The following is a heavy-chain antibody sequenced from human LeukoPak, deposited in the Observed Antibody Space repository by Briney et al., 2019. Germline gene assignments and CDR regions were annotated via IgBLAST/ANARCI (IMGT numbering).Heavy chain of an antibody. CDR2: ISSSGSTI. J-gene: IGHJ3*02. Sequence: GGSLRLSCAASGFTVSSNYMSWVRQAPGKGLEWVSYISSSGSTIYYADSVKGRFTISRDNAKNSLYLQMNSLRAEDTAVYYCASSSGWRPHDAFDIWGQGTMVTVSS. V-gene: IGHV3-11*01. D-gene: IGHD6-19*01. CDR3: ASSSGWRPHDAFDI. CDR1: GFTVSSNY.